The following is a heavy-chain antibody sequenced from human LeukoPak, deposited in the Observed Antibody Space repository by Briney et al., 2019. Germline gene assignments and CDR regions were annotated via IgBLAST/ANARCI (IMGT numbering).Heavy chain of an antibody. CDR2: ISSSGSPT. CDR1: GFTFSDYY. D-gene: IGHD1-7*01. J-gene: IGHJ3*02. Sequence: GGSLRLSCAASGFTFSDYYMSWIRQAPGKGLEWVSYISSSGSPTSYADSVKGRFTISRDNSKNTLYLQMNSLRAEDTAVYYCAKDRTNYDTAFDIWGQGTMVTVSS. V-gene: IGHV3-11*04. CDR3: AKDRTNYDTAFDI.